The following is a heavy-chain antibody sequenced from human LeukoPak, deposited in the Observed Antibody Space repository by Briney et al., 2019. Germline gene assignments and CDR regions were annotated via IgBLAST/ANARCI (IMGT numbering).Heavy chain of an antibody. V-gene: IGHV4-31*03. CDR1: GGSISNDDYY. CDR2: IYYSGST. D-gene: IGHD4-23*01. J-gene: IGHJ4*02. CDR3: ARADTVVINYFDY. Sequence: PSETLSLTCTVSGGSISNDDYYWSWIRQHPGKGLEWIGYIYYSGSTYYNPSLKSRVTISVDTSKNQFSLKLSSVTAADTAVYYCARADTVVINYFDYWGQGTLVTVSS.